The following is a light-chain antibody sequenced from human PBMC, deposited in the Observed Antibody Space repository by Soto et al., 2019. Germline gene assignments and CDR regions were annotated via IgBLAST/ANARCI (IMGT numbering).Light chain of an antibody. V-gene: IGLV2-8*01. CDR3: KSYAGSNTYV. Sequence: SVLTQPPSASGSPGQSVTISCTGTKNDIGVYDFVSWYQHHPGKAPRLIIYEVVQRPSGVPDRFSGSKSGNTASLTVSGLQAEDEADYFCKSYAGSNTYVFGSGTKVTVL. CDR2: EVV. J-gene: IGLJ1*01. CDR1: KNDIGVYDF.